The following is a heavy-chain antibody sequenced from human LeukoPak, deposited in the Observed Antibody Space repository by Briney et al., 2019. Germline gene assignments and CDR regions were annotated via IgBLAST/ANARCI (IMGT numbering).Heavy chain of an antibody. CDR2: MYTSGST. CDR3: ARVGDSATYSDY. J-gene: IGHJ4*02. V-gene: IGHV4-4*07. D-gene: IGHD2-21*02. Sequence: SETLSLTCTVSGASISSYYWSWIRQPTGKGLEWIGRMYTSGSTNYNPSLKSRVTMSGDKSNNQFSLKLSSVTAADTAVYYCARVGDSATYSDYWGQGTLVNVSS. CDR1: GASISSYY.